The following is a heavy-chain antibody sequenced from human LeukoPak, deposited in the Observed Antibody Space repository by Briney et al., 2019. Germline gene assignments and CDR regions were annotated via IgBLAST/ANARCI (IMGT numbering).Heavy chain of an antibody. D-gene: IGHD4-23*01. CDR2: ISTGSSTT. CDR3: ARVAAGYSVNYFDY. Sequence: GGSLRLSCAASEFAFSTYNMNWVRQAPGKGLEWVSYISTGSSTTYYADSVKGRFTISRDNVENSLYLQMNSLRDEDTAVYYRARVAAGYSVNYFDYWGQGTLVTVSS. CDR1: EFAFSTYN. J-gene: IGHJ4*02. V-gene: IGHV3-48*02.